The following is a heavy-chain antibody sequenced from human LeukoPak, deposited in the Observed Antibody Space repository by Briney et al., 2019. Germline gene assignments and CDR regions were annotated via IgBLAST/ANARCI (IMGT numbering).Heavy chain of an antibody. CDR2: VYSGGGT. V-gene: IGHV3-53*01. D-gene: IGHD3-10*01. Sequence: RGSLRLSCAASGFTVSSTYMSWVRQAPGKGLEWVSVVYSGGGTYYADSVKGRFTISRDNSKNTFYLQMNSLRAEDTAVYYCARGVSYGSGSYIGDPWGQGTLVTVPS. CDR1: GFTVSSTY. CDR3: ARGVSYGSGSYIGDP. J-gene: IGHJ5*02.